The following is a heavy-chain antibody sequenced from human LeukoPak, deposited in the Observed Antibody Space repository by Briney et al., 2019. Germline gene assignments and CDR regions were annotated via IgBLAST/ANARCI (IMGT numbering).Heavy chain of an antibody. J-gene: IGHJ6*03. CDR3: ARETSQKGAHYMDV. CDR1: GGSISSYY. CDR2: IYYSGST. V-gene: IGHV4-59*01. Sequence: SETLSLTCTVSGGSISSYYWSWIRQLPGEGLEWIGYIYYSGSTNYNPSLKSRVTISVDTSKNQFSLKLSSVTAADTAVYYCARETSQKGAHYMDVWGKETTVTISS. D-gene: IGHD3-16*01.